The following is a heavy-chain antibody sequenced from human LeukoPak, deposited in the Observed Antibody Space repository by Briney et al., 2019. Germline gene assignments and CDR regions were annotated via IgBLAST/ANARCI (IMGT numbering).Heavy chain of an antibody. Sequence: ASVKASCKASGFTFTGYYMHWVRQAPGQGLEWMGWINPNSGGTNYAQKFQGRVTMTRDTSISTAYMELSRLRSDDTAVYYCARSFLSRYCTNGVCWFDYWGQGTLVTVSS. D-gene: IGHD2-8*01. CDR1: GFTFTGYY. CDR3: ARSFLSRYCTNGVCWFDY. V-gene: IGHV1-2*02. CDR2: INPNSGGT. J-gene: IGHJ4*02.